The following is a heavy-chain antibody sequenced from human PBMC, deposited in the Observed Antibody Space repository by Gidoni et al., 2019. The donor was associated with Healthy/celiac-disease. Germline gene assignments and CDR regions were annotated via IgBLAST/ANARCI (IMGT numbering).Heavy chain of an antibody. CDR3: ARGLEAAAGIDY. CDR2: IYTSGST. D-gene: IGHD6-13*01. V-gene: IGHV4-61*02. CDR1: GGSTSSGSYY. J-gene: IGHJ4*02. Sequence: QVQLQESGPGLVKPSQTLSLTCTVSGGSTSSGSYYWSWIRQPAGKGLEWIGRIYTSGSTNYNPSLKSRVTMSVDTSKNQFSLKLSSVTAADTAVYYCARGLEAAAGIDYWGQGTLVTVSS.